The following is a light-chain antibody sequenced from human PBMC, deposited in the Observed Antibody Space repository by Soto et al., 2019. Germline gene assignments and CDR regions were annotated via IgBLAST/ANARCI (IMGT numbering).Light chain of an antibody. CDR1: QTISTY. CDR2: DAS. V-gene: IGKV1-39*01. CDR3: QQCNTFWT. Sequence: DIQLTQSPSSLSASVGDRVTITYRASQTISTYLTWFQQKPGNAPKVLIYDASTLQSGVPSRFSGSGSGAEFTLTITGLQPEDFATYYCQQCNTFWTFGQGTKV. J-gene: IGKJ1*01.